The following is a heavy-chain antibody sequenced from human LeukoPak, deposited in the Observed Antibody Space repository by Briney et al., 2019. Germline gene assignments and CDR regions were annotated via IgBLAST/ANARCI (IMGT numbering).Heavy chain of an antibody. Sequence: SETLSLTCTVSGGSISPYYWSWIRQPAGKGLDWIGRIYNNENTNYNASLKSRVTISVDTSKNQFSLRLSSVTAADTAVYYCARGPRSADWYSIDYWGQGTLVTVSS. V-gene: IGHV4-4*07. CDR3: ARGPRSADWYSIDY. D-gene: IGHD3-9*01. CDR1: GGSISPYY. CDR2: IYNNENT. J-gene: IGHJ4*02.